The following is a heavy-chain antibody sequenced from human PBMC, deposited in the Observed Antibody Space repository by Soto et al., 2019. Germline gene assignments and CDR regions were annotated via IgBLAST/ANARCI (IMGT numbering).Heavy chain of an antibody. V-gene: IGHV3-7*01. CDR3: ARIAATGRGWDV. Sequence: EVQLVESGGGLVQPGGSLRLSCVDSGFTFSSYWMGWVRQAPVKGLEWVGNIKKDGSEENYVDSLKGRFTSSRDNAKNSMYLQMNSLRAEDTAVYYCARIAATGRGWDVWGQGTTVVVSS. J-gene: IGHJ6*02. CDR2: IKKDGSEE. D-gene: IGHD6-13*01. CDR1: GFTFSSYW.